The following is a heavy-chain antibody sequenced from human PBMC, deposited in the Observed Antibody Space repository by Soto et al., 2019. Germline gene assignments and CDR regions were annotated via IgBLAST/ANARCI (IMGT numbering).Heavy chain of an antibody. CDR1: GFTFSSYS. CDR2: ISSSSSYI. CDR3: ARANIVVVPAAIEIGAFDI. V-gene: IGHV3-21*01. Sequence: GESLKISCAASGFTFSSYSMNWVRQAPGKGLEWVSSISSSSSYIYYADSVKGRFTISRDNAKNSLYLQMNSLRAEDTAVYYCARANIVVVPAAIEIGAFDIWGQGTMVTVSS. D-gene: IGHD2-2*01. J-gene: IGHJ3*02.